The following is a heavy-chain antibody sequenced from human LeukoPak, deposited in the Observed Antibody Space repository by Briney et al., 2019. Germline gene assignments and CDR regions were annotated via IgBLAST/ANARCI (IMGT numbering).Heavy chain of an antibody. CDR3: AKDPNGDYIGTFDI. V-gene: IGHV3-23*01. D-gene: IGHD4-17*01. Sequence: QSGGSLRLSCAASGFIISEFGMSWVRQAPGKGLEWVATVLGSGVPTYYAESVQGRFTISRDKSKNTLYLQMSSLRAEDTAKYYCAKDPNGDYIGTFDIWGQGTMVIVS. CDR1: GFIISEFG. J-gene: IGHJ3*02. CDR2: VLGSGVPT.